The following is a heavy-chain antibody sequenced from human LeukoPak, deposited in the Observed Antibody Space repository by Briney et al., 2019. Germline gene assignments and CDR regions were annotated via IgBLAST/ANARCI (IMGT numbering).Heavy chain of an antibody. Sequence: GASVKVSCKASGYTSTGYYMHWVRQAPGQGLEWLGWITDSGGTNYAQKFLGRVTMTRDKANSTAYLELSGLRSDDTAVYYCSRHVVTLVRGVNNRKEDWFDPWGQGTLVSVSS. V-gene: IGHV1-2*02. CDR3: SRHVVTLVRGVNNRKEDWFDP. D-gene: IGHD3-10*01. J-gene: IGHJ5*02. CDR2: ITDSGGT. CDR1: GYTSTGYY.